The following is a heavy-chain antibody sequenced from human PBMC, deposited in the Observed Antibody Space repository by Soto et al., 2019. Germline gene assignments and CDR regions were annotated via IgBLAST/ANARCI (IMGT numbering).Heavy chain of an antibody. CDR2: ISGDATTT. J-gene: IGHJ4*02. Sequence: PGGSLRLSCAASGFRFSYHYMTWIRQAPGKGLEWVSKISGDATTTYYADSVKGRFTVFRDNAKNSVYLQMNSLRAEDTAVYYCASDPYYYASGFWGQGTLVTVSS. CDR1: GFRFSYHY. CDR3: ASDPYYYASGF. V-gene: IGHV3-11*01. D-gene: IGHD3-10*01.